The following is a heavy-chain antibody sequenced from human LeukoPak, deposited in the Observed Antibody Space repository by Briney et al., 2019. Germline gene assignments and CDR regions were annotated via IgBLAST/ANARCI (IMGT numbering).Heavy chain of an antibody. V-gene: IGHV4-59*10. Sequence: SETLSLTCAVYGGSFSGYYWSWIRQPAGKGLEWIGRIYTSGSTNYNPSLKSRVTMSVDTSKNQFSLKLSSVTAADTAVYYCARGADYYGSGSYYSSYYMDVWGKGTTVTISS. CDR1: GGSFSGYY. CDR2: IYTSGST. CDR3: ARGADYYGSGSYYSSYYMDV. J-gene: IGHJ6*03. D-gene: IGHD3-10*01.